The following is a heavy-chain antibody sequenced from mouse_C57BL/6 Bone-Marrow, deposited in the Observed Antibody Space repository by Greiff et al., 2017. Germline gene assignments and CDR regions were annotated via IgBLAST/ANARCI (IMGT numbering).Heavy chain of an antibody. J-gene: IGHJ4*01. CDR2: INPESGAT. D-gene: IGHD1-1*01. V-gene: IGHV1-39*01. CDR3: ARGDYNDSPYAMDV. CDR1: GYTFTDYN. Sequence: EVQLQQSGPELVKPGASVKMSCKASGYTFTDYNMHWVKQSHGQGLEWIGAINPESGATSYNQKFKGKAILTADQSSSTAYMQLNSLTSEDSAVYYCARGDYNDSPYAMDVWGKGTSVTVSS.